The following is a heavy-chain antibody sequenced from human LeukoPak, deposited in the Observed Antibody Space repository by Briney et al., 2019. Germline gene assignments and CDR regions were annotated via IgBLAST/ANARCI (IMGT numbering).Heavy chain of an antibody. CDR3: ARHERGYDSQFDY. Sequence: SETLSLTCTVPGGSISSYYWSWIRQPPGKGLEWIGYIYYSGSTNYNPSLKSRVTISVDTSKNQFSLKLSSVTAADTAVYYCARHERGYDSQFDYWGQGTLVTVSS. D-gene: IGHD5-12*01. CDR1: GGSISSYY. V-gene: IGHV4-59*08. CDR2: IYYSGST. J-gene: IGHJ4*02.